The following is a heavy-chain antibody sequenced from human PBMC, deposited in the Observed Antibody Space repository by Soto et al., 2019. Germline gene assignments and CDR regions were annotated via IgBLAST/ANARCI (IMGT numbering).Heavy chain of an antibody. J-gene: IGHJ4*02. CDR1: GFTFSAYY. Sequence: SVKVSCKASGFTFSAYYIYWVRQARGQGLEWIGWINPGSGNTNYAQKFQERVTITRDMSTSTAYMELSSLRSEDTAVYYCAAEIAVAGTGGDYWGQGTLVTVSS. V-gene: IGHV1-58*02. CDR2: INPGSGNT. CDR3: AAEIAVAGTGGDY. D-gene: IGHD6-19*01.